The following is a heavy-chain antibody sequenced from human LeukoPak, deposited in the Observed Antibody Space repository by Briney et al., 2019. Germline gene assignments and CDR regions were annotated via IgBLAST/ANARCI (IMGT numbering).Heavy chain of an antibody. V-gene: IGHV4-39*01. J-gene: IGHJ4*02. Sequence: SETLSLTCTVSGGSISSSSYYWGWIRQPPGKGLELVGSIYYSGSTYYNPSLMSRVTISVDTSKNQFSLKLSSVTAADTAVYYCASVSAATVVTPKYYFDYWGQGTLVTVSS. CDR2: IYYSGST. D-gene: IGHD4-23*01. CDR3: ASVSAATVVTPKYYFDY. CDR1: GGSISSSSYY.